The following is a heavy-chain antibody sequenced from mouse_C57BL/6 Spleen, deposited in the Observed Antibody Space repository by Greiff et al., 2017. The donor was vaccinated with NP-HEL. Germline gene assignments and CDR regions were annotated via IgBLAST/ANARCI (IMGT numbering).Heavy chain of an antibody. V-gene: IGHV1-31*01. CDR2: IYPYNGVS. CDR1: GYSFTGYY. CDR3: FFPRRKYEYDVGYAMDY. Sequence: EVQLQQSGPELVKPGASVKISCKASGYSFTGYYMHWVKQSHGNILDWIGYIYPYNGVSSYNQKFKGKATLTVDKTSSTAYMELRSLTSEDSAGYYCFFPRRKYEYDVGYAMDYWGQGTSVTVSS. D-gene: IGHD2-4*01. J-gene: IGHJ4*01.